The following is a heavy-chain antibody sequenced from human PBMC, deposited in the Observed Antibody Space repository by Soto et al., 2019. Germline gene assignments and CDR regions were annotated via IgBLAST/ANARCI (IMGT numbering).Heavy chain of an antibody. CDR2: IKSDGSIT. J-gene: IGHJ4*02. Sequence: EVQLVESGGGLVQPGGSLRLSCAVSGFTFSNYWMHWVRQAPGKGLVWVSRIKSDGSITTYADSVKGRFTISRDNAKNTLYLQMNNVIAEDTSVYYCVRASGNYFFDYWGQGTLVTVSS. CDR1: GFTFSNYW. V-gene: IGHV3-74*01. D-gene: IGHD1-26*01. CDR3: VRASGNYFFDY.